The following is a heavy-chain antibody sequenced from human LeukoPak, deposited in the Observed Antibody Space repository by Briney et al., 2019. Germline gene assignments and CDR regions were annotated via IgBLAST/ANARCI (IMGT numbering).Heavy chain of an antibody. Sequence: GGSLRLSCEASGFTFSNYAMSWVRQAPGKGLEWVSAISGSGGSTYYADSVKGRFTISRDNSKNTLYLQMNSLRAEDTAVYYCARCTTGNTHYPIDYWGQGALVTVSS. CDR3: ARCTTGNTHYPIDY. CDR2: ISGSGGST. J-gene: IGHJ4*02. V-gene: IGHV3-23*01. D-gene: IGHD4-17*01. CDR1: GFTFSNYA.